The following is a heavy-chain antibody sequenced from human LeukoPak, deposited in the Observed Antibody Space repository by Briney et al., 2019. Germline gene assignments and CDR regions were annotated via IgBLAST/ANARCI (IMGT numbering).Heavy chain of an antibody. Sequence: GGSLRLSCAASGFTFSSYGMHWVRQAPGKGLEWVAVISYDGSNKYYADSVKGRSTISRDNSKNTLYLQMNSLRAEDTAVYYCAKDQGDYVWGSYRTYFDYWGQGTLVTVSS. V-gene: IGHV3-30*18. J-gene: IGHJ4*02. CDR1: GFTFSSYG. D-gene: IGHD3-16*02. CDR2: ISYDGSNK. CDR3: AKDQGDYVWGSYRTYFDY.